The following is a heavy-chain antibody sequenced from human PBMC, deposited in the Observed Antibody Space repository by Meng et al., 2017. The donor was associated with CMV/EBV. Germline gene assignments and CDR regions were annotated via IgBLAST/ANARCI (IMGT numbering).Heavy chain of an antibody. D-gene: IGHD3-22*01. CDR2: IRYDGSNK. CDR3: ARYPRTSSGYRTDAFDI. V-gene: IGHV3-30*02. J-gene: IGHJ3*02. CDR1: GFTLSSYG. Sequence: GGSLRLSCAASGFTLSSYGMHWVRQAPGKGPEWVASIRYDGSNKYYADSVKGRFTISRDNAKNSLYLQMNSLRAEDTAVYYCARYPRTSSGYRTDAFDIWGQGTMVTVSS.